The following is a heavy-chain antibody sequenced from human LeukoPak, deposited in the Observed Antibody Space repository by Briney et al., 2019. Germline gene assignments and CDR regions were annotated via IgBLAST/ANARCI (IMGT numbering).Heavy chain of an antibody. CDR1: GGSISTYY. CDR3: AREEVPHGFDI. J-gene: IGHJ3*02. V-gene: IGHV4-59*01. CDR2: IYYSGST. Sequence: SETLSLTRTASGGSISTYYWSWIRQPPGKGPEYIGYIYYSGSTNYNPSLKSRVTMSLDTSKNQFSLKLSSVTAADTAVYYCAREEVPHGFDIWGQGTMVTVSS.